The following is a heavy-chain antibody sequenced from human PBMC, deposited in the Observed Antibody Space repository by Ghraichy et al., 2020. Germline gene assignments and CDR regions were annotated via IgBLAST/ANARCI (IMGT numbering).Heavy chain of an antibody. V-gene: IGHV1-18*01. J-gene: IGHJ1*01. CDR3: ATTPTTRYSSGWYLERQPYQTEYFQH. Sequence: ASVKVSCKASGYTFTSYGISWVRQAPGQGLEWMGWISAYNGNTNYAQKLQGRVTMTTDTSTSTAYMELRSLRSDDTAVYYCATTPTTRYSSGWYLERQPYQTEYFQHWGQGTLVTVSS. CDR1: GYTFTSYG. CDR2: ISAYNGNT. D-gene: IGHD6-19*01.